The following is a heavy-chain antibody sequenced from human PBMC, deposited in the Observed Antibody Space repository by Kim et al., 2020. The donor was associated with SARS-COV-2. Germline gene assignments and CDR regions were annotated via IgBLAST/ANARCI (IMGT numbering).Heavy chain of an antibody. CDR3: ARDAGPGFDF. CDR2: GSP. V-gene: IGHV1-46*01. Sequence: GSPNYAQKVQGRGTMTRDTSASTVYMDLSSLRSEDTAVYYCARDAGPGFDFWGQGTLVTVSS. J-gene: IGHJ4*02. D-gene: IGHD6-13*01.